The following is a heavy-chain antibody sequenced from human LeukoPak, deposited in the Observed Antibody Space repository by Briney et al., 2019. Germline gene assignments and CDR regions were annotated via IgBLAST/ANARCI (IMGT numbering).Heavy chain of an antibody. CDR2: IYGGGST. D-gene: IGHD5-18*01. V-gene: IGHV3-66*01. CDR1: GITVSSSY. Sequence: GGSLRLSCAASGITVSSSYLNWVRQAPGKGPEWVSVIYGGGSTQCADSVKGRFTISRDNSKNTLYLQMKSLRAEDTAVYYCAGGYSYHDYWGQGTLVTVSS. CDR3: AGGYSYHDY. J-gene: IGHJ4*02.